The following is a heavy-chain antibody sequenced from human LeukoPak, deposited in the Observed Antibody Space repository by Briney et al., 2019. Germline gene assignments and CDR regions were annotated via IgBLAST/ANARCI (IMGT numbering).Heavy chain of an antibody. D-gene: IGHD3-9*01. V-gene: IGHV1-69*13. Sequence: SVKVSCKASGGTFSSYAISWVRQAPGQGHEWMGGIIPIFGTANYAQKFQGRVTITADESTSTAYMELSSLRSEDTAVYYCARAYPNYDNLRGHYYYYGMDVWGQGTTVTVSS. CDR1: GGTFSSYA. J-gene: IGHJ6*02. CDR2: IIPIFGTA. CDR3: ARAYPNYDNLRGHYYYYGMDV.